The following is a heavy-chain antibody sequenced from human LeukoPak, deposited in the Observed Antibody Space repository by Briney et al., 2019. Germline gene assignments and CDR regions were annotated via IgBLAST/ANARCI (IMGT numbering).Heavy chain of an antibody. CDR1: GASISSKTDY. CDR2: IYHSGRT. Sequence: PSETLSLTCTVSGASISSKTDYWGWIRQPPGKGLEWIANIYHSGRTYYNPSLKSRVTISVDTSKNQFSLTLSSVNAADTAVYYCARDRGDYALDYWGQGTLVTVSS. CDR3: ARDRGDYALDY. D-gene: IGHD4-17*01. V-gene: IGHV4-39*07. J-gene: IGHJ4*02.